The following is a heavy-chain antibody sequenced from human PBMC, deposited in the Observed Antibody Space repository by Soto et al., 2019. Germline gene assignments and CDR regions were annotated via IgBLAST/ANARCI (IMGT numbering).Heavy chain of an antibody. CDR1: GFTFSSYG. Sequence: GGSLRLSCAASGFTFSSYGMHWVRQAPGKGLEWVAVISYDGSNKYYADSVKGRFTISRDNSKNTLYLQMNSLRAEDTAVYYCAKAEKYYYDSSGYSPSGSWGQGTLVTVSS. CDR2: ISYDGSNK. V-gene: IGHV3-30*18. D-gene: IGHD3-22*01. CDR3: AKAEKYYYDSSGYSPSGS. J-gene: IGHJ5*02.